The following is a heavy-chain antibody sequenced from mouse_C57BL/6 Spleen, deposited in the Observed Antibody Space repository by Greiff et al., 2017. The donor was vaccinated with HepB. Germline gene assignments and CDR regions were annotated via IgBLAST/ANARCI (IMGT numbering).Heavy chain of an antibody. CDR1: GYTFTSYW. D-gene: IGHD3-2*02. CDR2: IYPGSGST. J-gene: IGHJ3*01. CDR3: ARSAQGGEAWFAY. V-gene: IGHV1-55*01. Sequence: VQLQQPGAELVKPGASVKMSCTASGYTFTSYWITWVKQRPGQGLEWIGDIYPGSGSTNYNEKFKSKATLTVDTSSSTAYMQLSSLTSEDSAVYYCARSAQGGEAWFAYWGQGTLVTVSA.